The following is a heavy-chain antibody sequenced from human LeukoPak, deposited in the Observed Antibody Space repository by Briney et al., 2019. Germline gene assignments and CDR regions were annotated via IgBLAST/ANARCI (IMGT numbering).Heavy chain of an antibody. J-gene: IGHJ4*02. V-gene: IGHV1-8*01. CDR2: MNPNSGNT. CDR3: ARGVSYYYGSGSYYIGY. Sequence: ASVKVSCKASGYTFTSYDINWVRQATGQGLEWMGWMNPNSGNTGYAQKFQGRVTMTRNTSISTAYMELSSLRSEDTAVYYCARGVSYYYGSGSYYIGYWGQGTLVTVPS. D-gene: IGHD3-10*01. CDR1: GYTFTSYD.